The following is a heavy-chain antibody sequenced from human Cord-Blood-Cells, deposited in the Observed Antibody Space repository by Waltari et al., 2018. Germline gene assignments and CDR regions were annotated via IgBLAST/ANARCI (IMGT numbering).Heavy chain of an antibody. CDR2: ISGSGGRT. CDR3: AKDFHSSGYYAFDI. D-gene: IGHD3-22*01. J-gene: IGHJ3*02. Sequence: YAMSWVRQAPGKGLEWVSAISGSGGRTYYADSVKGRFTISRDNSKNTLYLQMNSLRAEDTAVYYCAKDFHSSGYYAFDIWGQGTMVTVSS. CDR1: YA. V-gene: IGHV3-23*01.